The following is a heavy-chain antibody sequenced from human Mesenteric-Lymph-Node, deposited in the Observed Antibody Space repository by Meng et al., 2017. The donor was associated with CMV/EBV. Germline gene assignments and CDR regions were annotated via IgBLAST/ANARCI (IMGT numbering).Heavy chain of an antibody. Sequence: VHLGESGGGLAQPGGSLRLSCAASGFNVRDKYMSWVRQAPGKGLEWVCIIYRGDNTYYIDSVKDRFTVSRDNSKNTMYLQMNSLRVEDTAVYYCTGDSVSNPNLDYWGHGTLVTVSS. CDR3: TGDSVSNPNLDY. D-gene: IGHD3-10*01. J-gene: IGHJ4*01. CDR2: IYRGDNT. CDR1: GFNVRDKY. V-gene: IGHV3-66*01.